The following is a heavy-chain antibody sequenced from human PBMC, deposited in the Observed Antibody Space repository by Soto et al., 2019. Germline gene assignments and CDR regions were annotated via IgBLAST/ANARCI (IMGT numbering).Heavy chain of an antibody. CDR2: ISYDGSNK. CDR3: AKDRFSSGWFDYYMDV. D-gene: IGHD6-19*01. J-gene: IGHJ6*03. Sequence: GGSLRLSCAASGFTFSSYGMHWVRQAPGKGLEWVAVISYDGSNKYYADSVKGRFTISRDTSKNTLYLQMNSLRAEDTAVYYCAKDRFSSGWFDYYMDVWGKGTTVTVS. V-gene: IGHV3-30*18. CDR1: GFTFSSYG.